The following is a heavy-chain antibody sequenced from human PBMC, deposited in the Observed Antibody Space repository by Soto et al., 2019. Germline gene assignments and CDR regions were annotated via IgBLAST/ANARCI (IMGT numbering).Heavy chain of an antibody. V-gene: IGHV1-69*12. J-gene: IGHJ5*02. CDR1: GGTFSSYA. CDR3: ASSVPGYPAQNWFDP. Sequence: QVQLVQSGAEVKKPGSSVKVSCKASGGTFSSYAISWVRQAPGQGLEWMGGIIPIFGTANYAQKFQGKVTITADESTSTAYMELSSLRSEDTAVYYCASSVPGYPAQNWFDPWGQGTLVTVSS. CDR2: IIPIFGTA. D-gene: IGHD6-25*01.